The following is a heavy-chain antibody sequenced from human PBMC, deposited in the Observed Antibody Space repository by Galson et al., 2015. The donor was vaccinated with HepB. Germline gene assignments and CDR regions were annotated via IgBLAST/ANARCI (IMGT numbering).Heavy chain of an antibody. Sequence: SLRLSCAASGFTFSSYATHWVRQAPGKGLEWVAVISYDGSNKYYADSVKGRFTISRDNSKNTLYLQMNSLRAEDTAVYYCAREKEGSRDSSWDNYYYYGMDVWGQGTTVTVSS. CDR3: AREKEGSRDSSWDNYYYYGMDV. CDR2: ISYDGSNK. CDR1: GFTFSSYA. D-gene: IGHD6-13*01. J-gene: IGHJ6*02. V-gene: IGHV3-30*04.